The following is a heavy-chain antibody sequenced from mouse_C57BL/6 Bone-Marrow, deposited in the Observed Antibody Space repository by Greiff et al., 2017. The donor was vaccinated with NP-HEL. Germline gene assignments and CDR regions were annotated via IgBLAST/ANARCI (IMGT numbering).Heavy chain of an antibody. CDR3: GGAY. Sequence: DVKLVESGGGLVKPGGSLKLSCAASGFTFSDYGMHWVRQAPEKGLEWVAYISSGSSTIYYADTVKGRFTISGDNATNTLFLQMSSLRSEDTAMYYCGGAYWGQGTLVTVSA. CDR1: GFTFSDYG. J-gene: IGHJ3*01. V-gene: IGHV5-17*01. CDR2: ISSGSSTI.